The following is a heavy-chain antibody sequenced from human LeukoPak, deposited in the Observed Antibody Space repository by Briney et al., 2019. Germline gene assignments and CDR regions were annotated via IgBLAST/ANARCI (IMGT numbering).Heavy chain of an antibody. V-gene: IGHV4-39*07. CDR1: GGSISSSSYY. D-gene: IGHD6-6*01. J-gene: IGHJ4*02. CDR2: IYSGGST. CDR3: ASTLKVEDSSPSLSNRNRYYFDY. Sequence: SETLSLTCTVSGGSISSSSYYWGWIRQPPGKGLEWIGSIYSGGSTYYKPSLKSRVTISVDTSKNQFSLKLSSVTAADTAVYYCASTLKVEDSSPSLSNRNRYYFDYWGQGTLVTVSS.